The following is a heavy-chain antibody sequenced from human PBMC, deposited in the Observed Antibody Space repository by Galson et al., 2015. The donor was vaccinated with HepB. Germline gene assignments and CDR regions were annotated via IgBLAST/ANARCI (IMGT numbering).Heavy chain of an antibody. CDR1: GFTFGSYG. D-gene: IGHD6-13*01. J-gene: IGHJ4*02. CDR3: ARERNIAAPAALDS. Sequence: SLRLSCAASGFTFGSYGMHWVRQAPGEGLEWVAVMWYNGSNKFYVDSVKGRFTISRDNSTTTVSLQMNSLRAEDTAVYYCARERNIAAPAALDSWGQGTLVTVSS. CDR2: MWYNGSNK. V-gene: IGHV3-33*01.